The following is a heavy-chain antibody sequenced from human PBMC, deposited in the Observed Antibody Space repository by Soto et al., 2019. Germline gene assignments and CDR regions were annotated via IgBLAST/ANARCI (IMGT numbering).Heavy chain of an antibody. J-gene: IGHJ6*02. CDR3: ARQVAVAGIIDYYYYGMDV. V-gene: IGHV5-10-1*01. D-gene: IGHD6-19*01. CDR2: IDPSDSYT. CDR1: GYSFTSYW. Sequence: LGESLKISCKGSGYSFTSYWISWVRQMPGKGLEWMGRIDPSDSYTNYSPSFQGHVTISADKSISTAYLQWSSLKASDTAMYYCARQVAVAGIIDYYYYGMDVWGQGTTVTVSS.